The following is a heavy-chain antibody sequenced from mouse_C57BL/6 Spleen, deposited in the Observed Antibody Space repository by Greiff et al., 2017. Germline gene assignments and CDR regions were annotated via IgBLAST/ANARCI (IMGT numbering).Heavy chain of an antibody. D-gene: IGHD2-1*01. CDR3: ARGDFYYGKSYYAMDY. V-gene: IGHV1-80*01. Sequence: LKQSGASVKISCKASGYAFSSYWMNWVKQRPGKGLEWIGQIYPGDGDTNYNGKFKGKATLTADKSSSTAYMQLSSLTSEDSAVYFCARGDFYYGKSYYAMDYWGQGTSVTVSS. J-gene: IGHJ4*01. CDR2: IYPGDGDT. CDR1: GYAFSSYW.